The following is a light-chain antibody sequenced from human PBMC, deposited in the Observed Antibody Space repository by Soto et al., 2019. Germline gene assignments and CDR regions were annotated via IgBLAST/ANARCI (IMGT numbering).Light chain of an antibody. J-gene: IGLJ1*01. CDR3: GSFTGGITPYV. V-gene: IGLV2-14*02. Sequence: QSALTQPASVSGSPEQSITISCTGTSSDVGAYNLVSWYQQHPGKAPRLIIYEVSSRPSGVSNRFSGSKSGNTASLTISGLQADDEADYHCGSFTGGITPYVFGTGTKVTVL. CDR2: EVS. CDR1: SSDVGAYNL.